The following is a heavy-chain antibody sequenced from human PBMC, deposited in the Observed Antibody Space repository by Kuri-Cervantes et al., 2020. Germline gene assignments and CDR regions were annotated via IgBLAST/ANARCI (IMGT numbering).Heavy chain of an antibody. J-gene: IGHJ3*02. V-gene: IGHV1-8*02. Sequence: ASVKVSCKASGYTFTDYYVHWVRQAPGQGLEWMGWISPNSGNTGYAQKFQGRVTMTRNTSISTAYMGLSSLRSEDTAVYYCARGWDTAMVTDAFDIWGQGTMVTVSS. CDR1: GYTFTDYY. CDR2: ISPNSGNT. D-gene: IGHD5-18*01. CDR3: ARGWDTAMVTDAFDI.